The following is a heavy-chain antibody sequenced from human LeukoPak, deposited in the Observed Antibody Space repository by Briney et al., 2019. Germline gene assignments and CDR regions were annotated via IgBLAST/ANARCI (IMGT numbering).Heavy chain of an antibody. CDR3: ARDSFRITMIVVVPGYYGMDV. CDR1: GYTFTGYY. CDR2: INPNSGGT. V-gene: IGHV1-2*02. D-gene: IGHD3-22*01. Sequence: ASVKVSFKASGYTFTGYYMHWVRQAPGQGREWMGWINPNSGGTNYAQKFQGRVTMTRDTSISTAYMELSRLRSDDTAVYYCARDSFRITMIVVVPGYYGMDVWGQGTTVTVSS. J-gene: IGHJ6*02.